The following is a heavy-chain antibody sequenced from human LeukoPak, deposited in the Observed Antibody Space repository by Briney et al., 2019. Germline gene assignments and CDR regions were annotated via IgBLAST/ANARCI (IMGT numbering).Heavy chain of an antibody. V-gene: IGHV3-21*01. CDR1: GFTFSSYS. Sequence: GSLRLSCAASGFTFSSYSMNWVRQAPGKGLEWVSSISSSSSYIYYADSVKGRFTISRDNAKNSLYLQMNSLRAEDTAVYYCARDCTGYSYGYNYFDYWGQGTLVTVSS. CDR2: ISSSSSYI. J-gene: IGHJ4*02. CDR3: ARDCTGYSYGYNYFDY. D-gene: IGHD5-18*01.